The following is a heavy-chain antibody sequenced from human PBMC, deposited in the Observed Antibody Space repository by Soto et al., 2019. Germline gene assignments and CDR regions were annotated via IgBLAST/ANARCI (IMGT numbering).Heavy chain of an antibody. CDR2: ISSSSGYI. CDR3: ARDLRPMVAENADEDY. Sequence: EVQLVESGGGLVKPGGSLRLSCAASGFTFSSYSMNWVRQAPGKGLEWVSSISSSSGYIYYTDSVKGRFTISRDNAKNSLYLQMNSLRAEDTAVYYCARDLRPMVAENADEDYWGRGTLVTVSS. D-gene: IGHD5-12*01. J-gene: IGHJ4*02. CDR1: GFTFSSYS. V-gene: IGHV3-21*01.